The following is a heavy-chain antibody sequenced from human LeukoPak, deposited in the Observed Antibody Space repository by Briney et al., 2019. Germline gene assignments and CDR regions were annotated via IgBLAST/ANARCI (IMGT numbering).Heavy chain of an antibody. CDR1: GYTFTSYD. V-gene: IGHV1-8*01. Sequence: ASVNVSCKASGYTFTSYDINWVRQATGQGLEWMGWMNPNSGNTGYAQKFQGRVTMTRNTSISTAYMELSSLRSEDTAVYYCARAPSRGGAAVLMVYARYYYYGMDVWGQGTTVTVSS. J-gene: IGHJ6*02. D-gene: IGHD2-8*01. CDR2: MNPNSGNT. CDR3: ARAPSRGGAAVLMVYARYYYYGMDV.